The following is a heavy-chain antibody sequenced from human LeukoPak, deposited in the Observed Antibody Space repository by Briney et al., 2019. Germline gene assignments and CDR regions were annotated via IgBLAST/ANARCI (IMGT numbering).Heavy chain of an antibody. D-gene: IGHD1-20*01. J-gene: IGHJ4*02. CDR1: GFTVSSNS. Sequence: GGSLRLSCTVSGFTVSSNSMSWVRQAPGKGLEWVSFIYSGGNTHYSDSVKGRFTISRDNSKNTLYLQMNSLRAEDTAVYYCAKFRDFLPITQFDYWGQGTLVTVSS. CDR3: AKFRDFLPITQFDY. CDR2: IYSGGNT. V-gene: IGHV3-53*01.